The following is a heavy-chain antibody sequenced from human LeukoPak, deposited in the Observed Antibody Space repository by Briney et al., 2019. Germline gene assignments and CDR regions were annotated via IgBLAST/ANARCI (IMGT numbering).Heavy chain of an antibody. V-gene: IGHV4-4*07. CDR1: GGSLSSYY. J-gene: IGHJ6*03. Sequence: SETLSLTCTVSGGSLSSYYWSWIRQPAGKGLEWIGRVYTSGSTNYNPSLKSRVTMSIDTSKNQFSLEVSSVTAADTAVYYCARAPGYCSTTSCEYYYYMDVWGKGTTVTVSS. CDR3: ARAPGYCSTTSCEYYYYMDV. CDR2: VYTSGST. D-gene: IGHD2-2*01.